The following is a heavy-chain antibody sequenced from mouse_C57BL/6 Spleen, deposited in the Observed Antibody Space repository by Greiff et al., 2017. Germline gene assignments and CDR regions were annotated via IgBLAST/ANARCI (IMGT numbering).Heavy chain of an antibody. CDR3: AREYYGSSWGYFDV. D-gene: IGHD1-1*01. Sequence: EVKLVESEGGLVQPGSSMKLSCTASGFTFSDYYMAWVRQVPEKGLEWVANINYDGSSTYYLDSLKSRFIISRDNAKNILYLQMSSLKSEDTATYYCAREYYGSSWGYFDVWGTGTTVTVSS. CDR1: GFTFSDYY. V-gene: IGHV5-16*01. J-gene: IGHJ1*03. CDR2: INYDGSST.